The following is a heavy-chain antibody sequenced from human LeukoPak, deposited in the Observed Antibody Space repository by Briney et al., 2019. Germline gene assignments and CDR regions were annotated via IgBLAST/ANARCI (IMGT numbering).Heavy chain of an antibody. J-gene: IGHJ5*02. CDR3: ARDKARRSSSWYGHWFDP. V-gene: IGHV4-59*01. D-gene: IGHD6-13*01. Sequence: PSETLSLTSTVSGGSISSYYWSWIRQPPGKGLEWIGYIYYSGSTNYNPSLKSRVTISVDTSKNQFSLKLSSVTAADTAVYYCARDKARRSSSWYGHWFDPWGQGTLVTVSS. CDR1: GGSISSYY. CDR2: IYYSGST.